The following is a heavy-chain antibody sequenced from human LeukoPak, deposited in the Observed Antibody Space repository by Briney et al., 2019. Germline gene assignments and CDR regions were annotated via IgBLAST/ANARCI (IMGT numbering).Heavy chain of an antibody. CDR3: ARDNQDYYYYYGMDV. CDR2: INPNSGGT. J-gene: IGHJ6*02. V-gene: IGHV1-2*04. CDR1: GYTFTGYY. Sequence: EASVKVSCKASGYTFTGYYMHWVRQAPGQGLEWMGWINPNSGGTNYAQKFQGWVTMTRDTSISTAYMELSRLRSDDTAVYYCARDNQDYYYYYGMDVWGQGTTVTVSS.